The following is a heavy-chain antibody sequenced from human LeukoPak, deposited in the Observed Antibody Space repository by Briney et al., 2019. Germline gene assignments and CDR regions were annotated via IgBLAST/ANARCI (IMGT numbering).Heavy chain of an antibody. CDR3: ARVEATILFDY. V-gene: IGHV4-59*08. J-gene: IGHJ4*02. D-gene: IGHD5-12*01. CDR2: IYYSGST. CDR1: GGSISSYY. Sequence: PSETLSLTCTVSGGSISSYYWSWIRQPPGKGLEWIGYIYYSGSTNYNPSLKSRVTISVDTSKNQFSLKLSSVTAADTAVYYCARVEATILFDYWGQGTLVTVSS.